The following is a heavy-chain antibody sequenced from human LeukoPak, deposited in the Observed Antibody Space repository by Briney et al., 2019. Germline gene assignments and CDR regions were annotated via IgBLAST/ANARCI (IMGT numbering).Heavy chain of an antibody. J-gene: IGHJ6*03. Sequence: PGGSLRLSCAASGFTFSSYEMNWVRQAPGKGLEWVSYISSSGSTIYYADSVKGRFTISRDNAKNSLYLQMNSLRAEDTAVYYCASITIFWPHYYMDVWGKGTTVTISS. CDR1: GFTFSSYE. CDR3: ASITIFWPHYYMDV. D-gene: IGHD3-9*01. V-gene: IGHV3-48*03. CDR2: ISSSGSTI.